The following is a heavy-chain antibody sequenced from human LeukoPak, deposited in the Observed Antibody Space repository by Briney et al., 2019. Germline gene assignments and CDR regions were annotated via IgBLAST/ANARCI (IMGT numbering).Heavy chain of an antibody. CDR2: ISGYNGNT. CDR1: GYTFISHG. CDR3: ARLTYYSGSGAYDY. D-gene: IGHD3-10*01. V-gene: IGHV1-18*04. J-gene: IGHJ4*02. Sequence: ASVKVSCKASGYTFISHGISWVRQAPGQGLERMGWISGYNGNTNYAQKFQGRVNMTTDTSTSTAYMELRSLRSDDTAVYYCARLTYYSGSGAYDYWGQGTLVTVSS.